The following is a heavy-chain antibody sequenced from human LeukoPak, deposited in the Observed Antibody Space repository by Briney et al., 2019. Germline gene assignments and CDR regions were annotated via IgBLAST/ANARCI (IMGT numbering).Heavy chain of an antibody. V-gene: IGHV4-38-2*01. CDR1: GGSFSGYY. J-gene: IGHJ6*03. CDR2: IYHSGST. D-gene: IGHD3-22*01. Sequence: SETLSLTCAVCGGSFSGYYWGWIRQPPGKGLEWIGSIYHSGSTYYNPSLKSRVTISVDTSKNQFSLKLTSVTAADTAVYYCTRAASSGPLFTYHMDVWGKGTTVTVSS. CDR3: TRAASSGPLFTYHMDV.